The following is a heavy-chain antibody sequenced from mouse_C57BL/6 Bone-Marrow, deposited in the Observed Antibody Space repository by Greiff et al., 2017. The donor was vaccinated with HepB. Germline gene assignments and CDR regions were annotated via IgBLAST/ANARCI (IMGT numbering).Heavy chain of an antibody. D-gene: IGHD1-1*01. CDR3: TTTVPWFAY. CDR2: IDPENGDT. CDR1: GFNIKDDY. V-gene: IGHV14-4*01. J-gene: IGHJ3*01. Sequence: EVMLVESGAELVRPGASVKLSCTASGFNIKDDYMHWVKQRPEQGLEWIGWIDPENGDTEYASKFQGKATITAETSSNTAYLQLSSLTSEDTAVYYCTTTVPWFAYWGQGTLVTVSA.